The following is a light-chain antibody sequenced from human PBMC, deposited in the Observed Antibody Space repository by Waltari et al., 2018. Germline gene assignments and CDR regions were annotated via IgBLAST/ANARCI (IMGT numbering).Light chain of an antibody. J-gene: IGLJ2*01. CDR2: GNS. CDR3: QSYDSSLSGSV. CDR1: SSNIGAGYD. V-gene: IGLV1-40*01. Sequence: QSGLTQPPSVSGVPGQRVTISCTGSSSNIGAGYDVHWYQLLPGTAPKLLMYGNSNRPSGVPDRFAGSKSGTAAPLSISGLQAEDEAGYYCQSYDSSLSGSVFGGGTKLTVL.